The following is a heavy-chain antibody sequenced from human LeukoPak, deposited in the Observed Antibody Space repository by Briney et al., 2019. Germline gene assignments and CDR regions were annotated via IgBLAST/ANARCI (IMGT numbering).Heavy chain of an antibody. J-gene: IGHJ6*03. V-gene: IGHV3-30*02. CDR3: AKDHNDFWSGADINYYYMDV. CDR1: GFTFSSYG. D-gene: IGHD3-3*01. Sequence: GGSLRLSCAASGFTFSSYGMHWVRQAPGKGLEWVAFIRYDGSSKYYADSVKGRFTISRDNSKNTLYLQMNSLRAEDTAVYYCAKDHNDFWSGADINYYYMDVWGKGTTVTVSS. CDR2: IRYDGSSK.